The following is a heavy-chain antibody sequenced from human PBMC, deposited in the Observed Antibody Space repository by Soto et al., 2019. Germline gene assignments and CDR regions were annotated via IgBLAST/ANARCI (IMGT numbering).Heavy chain of an antibody. V-gene: IGHV2-5*02. D-gene: IGHD4-17*01. CDR3: APRQHSRSGDYVVYFDF. J-gene: IGHJ4*02. Sequence: QITLKESGPTLVKPTQTLTLTCTFSGFSLSTSGVGVGWIRQPPEKALEWLALFYWDDDKRYSPSLKSRLTITKDSSKIQVVLTMTNMDPEYTAAYYCAPRQHSRSGDYVVYFDFWGQGTLVTVSS. CDR1: GFSLSTSGVG. CDR2: FYWDDDK.